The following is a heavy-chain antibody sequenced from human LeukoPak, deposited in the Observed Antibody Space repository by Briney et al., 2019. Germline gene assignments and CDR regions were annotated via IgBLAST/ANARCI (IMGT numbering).Heavy chain of an antibody. D-gene: IGHD3-10*01. Sequence: SETLSLTCTVSGGSIGSFYWSWIRQPPGKGLEWIGHLHYSGRTNHNPSLKSRLTMLIDKSKNQFSLKLSSVTAADTAVYYCARSDYYGLLDYWGQGTLVTVSS. V-gene: IGHV4-59*08. CDR3: ARSDYYGLLDY. J-gene: IGHJ4*02. CDR2: LHYSGRT. CDR1: GGSIGSFY.